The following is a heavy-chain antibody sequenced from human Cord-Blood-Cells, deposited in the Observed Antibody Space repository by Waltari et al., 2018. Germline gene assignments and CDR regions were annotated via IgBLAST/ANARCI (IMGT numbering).Heavy chain of an antibody. V-gene: IGHV5-51*01. CDR3: ARHDNIAAAVNFDY. J-gene: IGHJ4*02. CDR2: IYPGDSDT. D-gene: IGHD6-13*01. Sequence: EVQLVQSGAEVKKPGESLKISCQGSGYSCTSYRIGWLRPMPGKGLEWMGIIYPGDSDTRYSPSFQGQVTISADKSISTAYLQWSSLKASDTAMYYCARHDNIAAAVNFDYWGQGTLVTVSS. CDR1: GYSCTSYR.